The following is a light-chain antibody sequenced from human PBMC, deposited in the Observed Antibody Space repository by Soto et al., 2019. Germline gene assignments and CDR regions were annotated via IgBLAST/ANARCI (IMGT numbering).Light chain of an antibody. J-gene: IGLJ1*01. V-gene: IGLV2-14*01. CDR2: EVS. Sequence: QSALTQPASVSGSPGQSITISCTGTSSDVGGYDYVSWYQLHPGKAPKLMVFEVSNRPSGVSYRFSGSKSGNSASLTISGLQADDEADYYCCSLTTSHTYVFGSGTKVTVL. CDR3: CSLTTSHTYV. CDR1: SSDVGGYDY.